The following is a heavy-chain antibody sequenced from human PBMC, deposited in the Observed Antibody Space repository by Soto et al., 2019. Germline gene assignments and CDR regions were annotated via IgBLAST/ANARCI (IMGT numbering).Heavy chain of an antibody. V-gene: IGHV4-59*01. CDR1: GGPISSYY. CDR3: ARDNGDYGGDAFDI. CDR2: IYYSGGT. D-gene: IGHD4-17*01. Sequence: PSETLSLTCTVSGGPISSYYWSWIRQPPGKGLEWIGYIYYSGGTTYNPSLKSRVTISVDTSKNQFSLKLNSVNASDTAVYYCARDNGDYGGDAFDIWGQGTMVTVSS. J-gene: IGHJ3*02.